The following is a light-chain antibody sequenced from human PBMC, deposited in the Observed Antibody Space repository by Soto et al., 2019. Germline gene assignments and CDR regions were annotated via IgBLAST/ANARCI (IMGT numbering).Light chain of an antibody. CDR1: SPNIGSNI. V-gene: IGLV1-51*02. J-gene: IGLJ2*01. Sequence: QSVLTQPPSVFAAPGQKVTISCSGSSPNIGSNIVSWYQQLPGTAPKLLIYEDNKRPSGIPDRFSGSKSGTSATLGITGLQSGDEAEYYCGSWESSLTGGVFGGGTKVTAL. CDR2: EDN. CDR3: GSWESSLTGGV.